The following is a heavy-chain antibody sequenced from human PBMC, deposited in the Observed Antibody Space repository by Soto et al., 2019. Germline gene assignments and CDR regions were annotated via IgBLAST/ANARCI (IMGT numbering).Heavy chain of an antibody. Sequence: EVHLLESGGGLVQPGGSLRLSCAASGFTFSRYALNWVSQAPGKGLEWVAEISGSGTSTYYAPSVKGRFIISSDSSKNTFYLRMNSLRAEDTAMYYCARSLSALFSLGDFNYWGQGALVTVSS. CDR3: ARSLSALFSLGDFNY. J-gene: IGHJ4*02. V-gene: IGHV3-23*01. D-gene: IGHD2-21*01. CDR2: ISGSGTST. CDR1: GFTFSRYA.